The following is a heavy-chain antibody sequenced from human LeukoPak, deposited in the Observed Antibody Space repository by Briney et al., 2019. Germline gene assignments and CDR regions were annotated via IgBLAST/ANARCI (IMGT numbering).Heavy chain of an antibody. CDR3: ARHFAVAGYNWFDP. CDR1: GGTITSYY. Sequence: SETLSLTCTVSGGTITSYYWSGIRQPAGKGLEWMGRIYTSGSTNYNPSLKSRVTMSVDTSKNQFSLKLSSVTAADTAVYYCARHFAVAGYNWFDPWGQGTLVTVSS. V-gene: IGHV4-4*07. CDR2: IYTSGST. J-gene: IGHJ5*02. D-gene: IGHD6-19*01.